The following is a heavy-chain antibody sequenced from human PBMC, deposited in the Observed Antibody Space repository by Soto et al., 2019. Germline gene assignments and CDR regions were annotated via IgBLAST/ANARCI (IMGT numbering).Heavy chain of an antibody. CDR2: ISGSSSSI. J-gene: IGHJ2*01. Sequence: PGGSLRLSCAASGFTFSSYAMSWVRQAPGKGLEWVSDISGSSSSIYYADSVKGRFTISRDNAKNSLYLQMNSLRAEDTAVYYCARPGSTNWYFDLWGRGTLVTVSS. CDR1: GFTFSSYA. V-gene: IGHV3-48*01. CDR3: ARPGSTNWYFDL. D-gene: IGHD2-2*01.